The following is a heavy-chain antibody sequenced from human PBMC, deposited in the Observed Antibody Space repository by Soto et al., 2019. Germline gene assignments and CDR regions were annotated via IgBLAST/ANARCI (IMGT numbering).Heavy chain of an antibody. CDR3: ARDLGGSYDNWFDP. Sequence: QVQLVESGGGVVQPGRSLRLSCAASGFTFSSYGMHWVRQAPGKGLEWVAVIWYDGSNKYYADSVKGRFTISRDNSKNTLYLQMNSLRAEDTAVYYCARDLGGSYDNWFDPWGQGTLVTVSS. CDR1: GFTFSSYG. J-gene: IGHJ5*02. V-gene: IGHV3-33*01. D-gene: IGHD1-26*01. CDR2: IWYDGSNK.